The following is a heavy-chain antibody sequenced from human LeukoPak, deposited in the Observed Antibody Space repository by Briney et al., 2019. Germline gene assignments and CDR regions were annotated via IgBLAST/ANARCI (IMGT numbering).Heavy chain of an antibody. CDR2: IYYSGST. D-gene: IGHD1-26*01. CDR1: GGSISSSSYY. Sequence: SETLSLTCTVSGGSISSSSYYWGWIRQPPGKGLEWIGSIYYSGSTYYNPSLKSRVTISVDTSKNQFSLKLSSVTAADTAVYYCARGRGGATLGYWGQGTLVTVSS. J-gene: IGHJ4*02. CDR3: ARGRGGATLGY. V-gene: IGHV4-39*07.